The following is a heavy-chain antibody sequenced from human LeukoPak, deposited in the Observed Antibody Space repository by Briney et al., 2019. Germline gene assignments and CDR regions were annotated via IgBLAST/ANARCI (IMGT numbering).Heavy chain of an antibody. CDR1: GFTFSNAW. CDR3: TTELRWELLIDY. CDR2: IKSKTDGGTT. V-gene: IGHV3-15*01. Sequence: SGGSLRLSCAASGFTFSNAWMSWVRQAPGKGLEWVGRIKSKTDGGTTDYAAPVKGRFTISRDESKNTLYLQMNSLKTEDTAVYYCTTELRWELLIDYWGQGTLVTVSS. J-gene: IGHJ4*02. D-gene: IGHD1-26*01.